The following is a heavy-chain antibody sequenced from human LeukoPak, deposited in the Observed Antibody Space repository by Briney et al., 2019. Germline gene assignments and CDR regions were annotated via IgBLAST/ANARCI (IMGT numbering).Heavy chain of an antibody. J-gene: IGHJ5*02. D-gene: IGHD5-18*01. CDR1: GFTFSSYA. V-gene: IGHV3-23*01. CDR3: AKTIQLWGTNWFDP. Sequence: PGGSLRLSCAASGFTFSSYAMHWVRQAPGKGLEWVSAISGSGGSTYYADSVKGRFTISRDNSKNTLYLQMNSLRAEDTAVYYCAKTIQLWGTNWFDPWGQGTLVTVSS. CDR2: ISGSGGST.